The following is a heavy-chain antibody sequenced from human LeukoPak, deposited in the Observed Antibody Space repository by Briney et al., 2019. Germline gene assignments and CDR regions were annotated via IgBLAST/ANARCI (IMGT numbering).Heavy chain of an antibody. D-gene: IGHD5-18*01. J-gene: IGHJ4*02. Sequence: SETLSLTCTVSGGSISSSSYSWGWIRQPPGKGLEWIGSIYYSGSTYYNPSLKSRVTISVDTSKNQFSLKLSSVTAADTAVYYCARRRPPAMVDYWGQGTLVTVSS. CDR2: IYYSGST. CDR1: GGSISSSSYS. V-gene: IGHV4-39*01. CDR3: ARRRPPAMVDY.